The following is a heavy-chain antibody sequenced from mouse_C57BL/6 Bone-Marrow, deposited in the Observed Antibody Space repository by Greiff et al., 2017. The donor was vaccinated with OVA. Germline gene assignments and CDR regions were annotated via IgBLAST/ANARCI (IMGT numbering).Heavy chain of an antibody. V-gene: IGHV1-7*01. CDR2: INPSSGYT. J-gene: IGHJ3*01. Sequence: VQLQQSGAELAKPGASVKLPCKASGYTFTSYWMHWVKQRPGQGLEWIGYINPSSGYTKYNQKFKDKATLTADKSSSTAYMQLSSLTYEDSAVDYCALGYDGYYLFAYWGQGTLVTVSA. CDR3: ALGYDGYYLFAY. CDR1: GYTFTSYW. D-gene: IGHD2-3*01.